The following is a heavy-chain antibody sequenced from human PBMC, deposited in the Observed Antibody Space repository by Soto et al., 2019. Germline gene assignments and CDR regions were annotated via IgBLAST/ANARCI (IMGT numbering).Heavy chain of an antibody. J-gene: IGHJ4*02. D-gene: IGHD6-19*01. CDR2: INPSGGST. V-gene: IGHV1-46*01. CDR3: ARVSVAARRFDY. CDR1: GYTFTSYY. Sequence: GASVKVSCKASGYTFTSYYIHWVRQAPGQGLEWMGIINPSGGSTSYAQKFQGRVTMTRDTSTSTVYMELSSLRSEDTAVYYCARVSVAARRFDYCAQRTPVTVSS.